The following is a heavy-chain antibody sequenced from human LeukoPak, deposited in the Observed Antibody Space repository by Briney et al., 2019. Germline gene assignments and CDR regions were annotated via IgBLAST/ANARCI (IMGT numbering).Heavy chain of an antibody. V-gene: IGHV3-7*03. CDR3: AKEEAYCGGDCPRRDYYYGMDV. CDR1: GFTLSYYW. CDR2: IKQDGSEK. D-gene: IGHD2-21*02. J-gene: IGHJ6*02. Sequence: GGSLRLSCAASGFTLSYYWMSWVRQAPGKGLEWVANIKQDGSEKYYVDSVKGRFTISRDNAKNSLYLQMNSLRAEDTALYYCAKEEAYCGGDCPRRDYYYGMDVWGQGTTVTVSS.